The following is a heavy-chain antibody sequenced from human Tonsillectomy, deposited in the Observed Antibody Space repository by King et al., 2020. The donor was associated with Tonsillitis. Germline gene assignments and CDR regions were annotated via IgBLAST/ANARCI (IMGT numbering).Heavy chain of an antibody. D-gene: IGHD1-26*01. V-gene: IGHV4-59*01. CDR3: ARADSGSYIRGAFDI. Sequence: VQLQESGPGLVKPSETLSLICSVSGGSISTYYWSWIRQPPGKGLDWIGYIYHSGATNYNPSLKSRVTISEDTSKNQFSLKLGSVTAADTAVYYCARADSGSYIRGAFDIWGQGTMVTVSS. CDR1: GGSISTYY. CDR2: IYHSGAT. J-gene: IGHJ3*02.